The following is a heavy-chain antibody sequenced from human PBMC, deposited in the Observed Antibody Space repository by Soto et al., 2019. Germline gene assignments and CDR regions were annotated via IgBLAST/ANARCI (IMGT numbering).Heavy chain of an antibody. V-gene: IGHV1-3*01. CDR1: GYTFTTYA. CDR3: ARAPGNYYYYAMDV. D-gene: IGHD1-26*01. J-gene: IGHJ6*04. CDR2: INGANGNT. Sequence: ASVKVSCKASGYTFTTYAMHWVRQAPGQRLEWLGSINGANGNTKYSQKFQGRVTITRDTSASTAYMEMSSLRSEDTDVYYCARAPGNYYYYAMDVWGKGTTVTDSS.